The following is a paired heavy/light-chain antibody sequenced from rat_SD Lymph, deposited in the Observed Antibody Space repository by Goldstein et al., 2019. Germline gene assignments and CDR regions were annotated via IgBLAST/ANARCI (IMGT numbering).Light chain of an antibody. J-gene: IGKJ5*01. CDR2: YAS. CDR3: QQSNSWPLT. CDR1: QSISTN. Sequence: IMLTQSPATLSVTPGESISLSCRASQSISTNLHWYQQKPNESPRVLIKYASQSISGIPSRFSGSGSGTDFTLNINRVEPEDFSVYYCQQSNSWPLTFGSGTKLEIK. V-gene: IGKV5S5*01.
Heavy chain of an antibody. CDR1: GFSLMDYS. D-gene: IGHD4-3*01. CDR3: TRDVGYYFDY. Sequence: QVQLKESGPGLVQPSQTLSLTCTVSGFSLMDYSVHWVRQPPGKGLEWMGRMKYDGDTYYNSALKSRLSISRDTSKSQVFLKMNSLQTEDTAIYYCTRDVGYYFDYWGQGVMVTVSS. V-gene: IGHV2S30*01. J-gene: IGHJ2*01. CDR2: MKYDGDT.